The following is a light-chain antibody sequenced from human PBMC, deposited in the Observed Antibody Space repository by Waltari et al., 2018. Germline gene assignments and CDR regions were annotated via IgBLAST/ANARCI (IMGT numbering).Light chain of an antibody. J-gene: IGKJ1*01. V-gene: IGKV1-5*03. CDR3: QQYNSYSRT. Sequence: IQMTQSPSTLSASVGDRVTITCRASQSISSWLAWYQQKPGKAPKLLIYKASDLESGVPSRFSGSGYGTEFTLTITSLQPDDFATYYCQQYNSYSRTFGQGTKVEIE. CDR2: KAS. CDR1: QSISSW.